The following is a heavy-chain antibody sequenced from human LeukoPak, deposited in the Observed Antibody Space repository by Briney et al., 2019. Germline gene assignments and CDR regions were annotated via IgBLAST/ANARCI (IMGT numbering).Heavy chain of an antibody. CDR1: GFTFSSYG. CDR3: AKEAGLFDV. Sequence: GGSLSLSCAASGFTFSSYGMHWVRQAPGKGLEWVAFIRSDGSKEYHADSVKGRFIISRDNSKKILYLQMNSLRAEDTAMYYCAKEAGLFDVWGQGTMVTVSS. V-gene: IGHV3-30*02. CDR2: IRSDGSKE. J-gene: IGHJ3*01.